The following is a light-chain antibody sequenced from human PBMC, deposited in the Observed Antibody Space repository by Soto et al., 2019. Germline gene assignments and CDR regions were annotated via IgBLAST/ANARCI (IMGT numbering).Light chain of an antibody. Sequence: QSALTQPPSASGSPGQSVTISCTGTTSDFGSNNYVSWYQQHPGKAPKLMIYEVNKRPSGAPDRFSGSKSGNTASLTVSGLQADDESEYYCSSYAGSNIYYVFGTGTKLTVL. CDR2: EVN. V-gene: IGLV2-8*01. J-gene: IGLJ1*01. CDR1: TSDFGSNNY. CDR3: SSYAGSNIYYV.